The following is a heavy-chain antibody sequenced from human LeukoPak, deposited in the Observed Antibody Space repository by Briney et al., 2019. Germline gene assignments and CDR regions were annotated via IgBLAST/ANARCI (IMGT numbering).Heavy chain of an antibody. Sequence: GGTLRLSCAASGFTFSSYGMSWVRQAPGKGLEWVSTISGSGGSTYYADSVKGRFTISRDNAKNSLYLQMNSLRAEDTALYYCARDGYSNGWYDYWRQGTLVTVSS. V-gene: IGHV3-23*01. J-gene: IGHJ4*02. CDR1: GFTFSSYG. CDR3: ARDGYSNGWYDY. D-gene: IGHD6-19*01. CDR2: ISGSGGST.